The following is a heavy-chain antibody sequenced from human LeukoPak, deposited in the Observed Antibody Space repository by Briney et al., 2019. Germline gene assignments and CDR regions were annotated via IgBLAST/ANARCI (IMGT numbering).Heavy chain of an antibody. J-gene: IGHJ4*02. V-gene: IGHV4-61*01. CDR2: KYYSGST. Sequence: SETLSLTCAVSGVSINTCCYYWSWIRQPPGKGLEWIGYKYYSGSTRYTSSLRSRLTISLDTSNNQFSLRLSSVTAADTAVYYCVRGRSYGFDFDSWGPGTLVIVSS. CDR3: VRGRSYGFDFDS. CDR1: GVSINTCCYY. D-gene: IGHD5-18*01.